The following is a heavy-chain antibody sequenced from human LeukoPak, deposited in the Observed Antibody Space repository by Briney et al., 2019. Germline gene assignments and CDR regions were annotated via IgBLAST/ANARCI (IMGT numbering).Heavy chain of an antibody. V-gene: IGHV4-34*01. J-gene: IGHJ5*02. CDR1: GGSFSGYY. D-gene: IGHD2-2*01. CDR2: INHSGST. Sequence: SETLSLTCAVYGGSFSGYYWSWIRQPPGKGLEWIGEINHSGSTNYNPSLKSRVTISVDTSKNQFSLKLSSVTAADTAVYYCARGRVWWDIVVVPAASTINWFDPWGQGTLVTVSP. CDR3: ARGRVWWDIVVVPAASTINWFDP.